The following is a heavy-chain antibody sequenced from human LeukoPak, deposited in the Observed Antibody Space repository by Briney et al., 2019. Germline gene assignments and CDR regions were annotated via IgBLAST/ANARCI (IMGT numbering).Heavy chain of an antibody. CDR1: GFTFSSYG. J-gene: IGHJ4*02. V-gene: IGHV3-30*02. D-gene: IGHD3-22*01. CDR2: IRHDGRSK. Sequence: GGSLRLSCAASGFTFSSYGMHWVRQAPGKGLEWVTFIRHDGRSKYYADSLKGRFTISRDNSKNTLYLQMNSLRVEDTAVYYCAKNLDYYDSSAPDYWGQGTLVTVSS. CDR3: AKNLDYYDSSAPDY.